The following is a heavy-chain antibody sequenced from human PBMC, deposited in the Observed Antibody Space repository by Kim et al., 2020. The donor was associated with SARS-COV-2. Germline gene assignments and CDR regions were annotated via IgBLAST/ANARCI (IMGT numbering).Heavy chain of an antibody. CDR3: AKALPGTKDTYCRNNIWHYEREV. V-gene: IGHV3-9*01. D-gene: IGHD2-15*01. CDR2: IRWNGVTV. Sequence: GGSLRLSCAASGYTFDDHAMHWVRQAPGKGLEWVSAIRWNGVTVDYADSVKGRFTISRDNARNSLYLQMNNLTAEDTALYYCAKALPGTKDTYCRNNIWHYEREVGGEGATITLSS. J-gene: IGHJ6*01. CDR1: GYTFDDHA.